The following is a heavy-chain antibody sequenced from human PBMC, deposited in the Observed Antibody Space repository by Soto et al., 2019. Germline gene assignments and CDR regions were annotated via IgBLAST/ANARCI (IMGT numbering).Heavy chain of an antibody. CDR2: IIPIFGTA. Sequence: SVKVSCKASGGTFSSYAISWVRQAPGQGLEWMGGIIPIFGTANYAQKFQGRVTITADESTSTAYMELSSLRSEDTAVYYCARLVGYARGAFDIWGQGTMVTVSS. D-gene: IGHD2-8*02. CDR3: ARLVGYARGAFDI. CDR1: GGTFSSYA. V-gene: IGHV1-69*13. J-gene: IGHJ3*02.